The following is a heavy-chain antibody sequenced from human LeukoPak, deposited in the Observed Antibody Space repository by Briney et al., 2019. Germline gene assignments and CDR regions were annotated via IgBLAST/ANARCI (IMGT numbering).Heavy chain of an antibody. V-gene: IGHV3-30*04. D-gene: IGHD6-25*01. CDR1: GFTFDDYA. CDR3: AREAERGPFDI. Sequence: PGRSLRLSCAASGFTFDDYAMHWVRQAPGKGLEWVAVISYDGSNKYYADSVKGRFTISRDNSKNTLYLQMNGLRAEDTAVYYCAREAERGPFDIWGQGTMVTVSS. J-gene: IGHJ3*02. CDR2: ISYDGSNK.